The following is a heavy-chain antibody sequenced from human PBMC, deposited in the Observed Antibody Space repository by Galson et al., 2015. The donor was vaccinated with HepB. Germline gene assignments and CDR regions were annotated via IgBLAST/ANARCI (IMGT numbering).Heavy chain of an antibody. CDR3: ARSLDIVATSDAFDI. D-gene: IGHD5-12*01. CDR2: ISSNGGST. CDR1: GFTFSSYA. Sequence: SLRLSCAASGFTFSSYAMHWVRQAPGKGLEYVSAISSNGGSTYYADSVKGRFTISRDNAKNSLYLQMNSLRAEDTAVYYCARSLDIVATSDAFDIWGQGTMVTVSS. V-gene: IGHV3-64*04. J-gene: IGHJ3*02.